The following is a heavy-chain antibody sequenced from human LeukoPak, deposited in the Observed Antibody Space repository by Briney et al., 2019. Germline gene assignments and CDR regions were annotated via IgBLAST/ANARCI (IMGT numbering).Heavy chain of an antibody. D-gene: IGHD1-26*01. CDR1: GGTFSSYA. CDR2: IIPIFGTA. J-gene: IGHJ6*03. CDR3: ARAVGATLRPHYYYYMDV. V-gene: IGHV1-69*13. Sequence: SVKVSCKASGGTFSSYAISWVRQAPGQGLEWMGGIIPIFGTANYAQKFQGRVTITADESTSTAYMELSSLRSEDTAVYYCARAVGATLRPHYYYYMDVWGKGTTVTVSS.